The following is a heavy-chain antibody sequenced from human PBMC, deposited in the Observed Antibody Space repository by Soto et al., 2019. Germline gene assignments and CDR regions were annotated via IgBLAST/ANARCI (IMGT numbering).Heavy chain of an antibody. CDR3: ATWSDTDRWNYYYYGMDV. CDR1: GLTFSLYS. D-gene: IGHD2-15*01. V-gene: IGHV3-48*02. J-gene: IGHJ6*02. CDR2: ISSSSVTI. Sequence: EVQLVESGGGLVQPGGSLRLSCAASGLTFSLYSMNWVRQAPGKGLEWVAYISSSSVTIHYADSVKGRLTVSRDNAKNSLYLQMSGLRDEYTAVYYCATWSDTDRWNYYYYGMDVWGQGTTVTLSS.